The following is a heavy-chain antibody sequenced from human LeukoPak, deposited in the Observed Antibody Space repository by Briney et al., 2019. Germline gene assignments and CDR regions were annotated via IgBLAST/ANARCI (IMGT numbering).Heavy chain of an antibody. J-gene: IGHJ4*02. CDR2: IKQDGSEK. Sequence: GGSLRLSCAASGFTFNIYWMSWVRQAPGKGLEWVANIKQDGSEKYYVDSVKGRFTISRDNAKNSLYLQMNSLRAEDTAVYYCASMGYGPYYFDYWGQGTLVTVSS. V-gene: IGHV3-7*01. CDR3: ASMGYGPYYFDY. D-gene: IGHD5-12*01. CDR1: GFTFNIYW.